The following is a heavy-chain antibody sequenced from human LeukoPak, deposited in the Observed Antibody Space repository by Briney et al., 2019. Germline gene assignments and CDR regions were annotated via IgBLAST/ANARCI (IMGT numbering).Heavy chain of an antibody. CDR2: MNPNSGNT. J-gene: IGHJ4*02. D-gene: IGHD2-2*01. V-gene: IGHV1-8*01. CDR3: ASITFDCSSTSCYSSPPSNY. Sequence: ASVKVSCKASGYTFTSYDINWVRQATGQGLEWMGWMNPNSGNTGYAQKFQGRVTMTRNTSISTAYMELSSLRSEDTALYYCASITFDCSSTSCYSSPPSNYWGQGTLVTVSS. CDR1: GYTFTSYD.